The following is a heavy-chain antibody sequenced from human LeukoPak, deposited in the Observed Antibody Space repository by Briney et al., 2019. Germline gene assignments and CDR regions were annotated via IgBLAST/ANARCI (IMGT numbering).Heavy chain of an antibody. J-gene: IGHJ3*02. V-gene: IGHV4-4*07. Sequence: SETLSLTCTVSGGSISSYYWSWIRQSAGKGLEWIGRIYTSGSTNYNPSLKSRVTMSVDTSKNQFSLKLSSVTAADTAVYYCARGLYPLGYGSGSYQAFDIWGQGTMVTVSS. CDR3: ARGLYPLGYGSGSYQAFDI. CDR1: GGSISSYY. CDR2: IYTSGST. D-gene: IGHD3-10*01.